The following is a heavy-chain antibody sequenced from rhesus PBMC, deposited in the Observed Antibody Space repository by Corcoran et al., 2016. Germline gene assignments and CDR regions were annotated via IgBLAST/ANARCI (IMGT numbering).Heavy chain of an antibody. CDR1: GYTFTDYY. D-gene: IGHD5-12*01. CDR2: INPINGNT. J-gene: IGHJ4*01. CDR3: AREDTATVNNEGFDY. Sequence: QVQLVQSGAEVKKPGSSVKVSCKASGYTFTDYYMHWVRQAPRQVLDWMGLINPINGNTKYAQKFQGRVTMTRDTSTSTAYMELSSLRSEDTAVYYCAREDTATVNNEGFDYWGQGVLVTVSS. V-gene: IGHV1S2*01.